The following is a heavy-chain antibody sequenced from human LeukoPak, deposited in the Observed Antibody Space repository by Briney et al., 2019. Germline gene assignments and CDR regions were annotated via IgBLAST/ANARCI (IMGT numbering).Heavy chain of an antibody. V-gene: IGHV4-59*01. D-gene: IGHD3-22*01. CDR2: IYYSGIT. Sequence: SETLSLTCTVSGGSISSYYWSWIRQPPGKGLEYIGYIYYSGITNYNPSLKSRVTISLDTSRNQFSLKLNSVTAADTAVYYCARGLTMIVVVITTESAHYFDYWGQGTLVTVSS. J-gene: IGHJ4*02. CDR3: ARGLTMIVVVITTESAHYFDY. CDR1: GGSISSYY.